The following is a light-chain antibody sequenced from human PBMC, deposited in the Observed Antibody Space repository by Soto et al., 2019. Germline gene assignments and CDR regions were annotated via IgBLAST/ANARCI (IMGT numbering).Light chain of an antibody. J-gene: IGKJ1*01. CDR3: QQSYSSPRT. V-gene: IGKV1-39*01. CDR1: QSISSY. CDR2: AAS. Sequence: DIQMTQSPSSLAASVGDRVTITCRASQSISSYLNWYQQKPVKAPKLLIYAASSLQSGVPSRFNSSGSGTDFPLTISSLQTEYFATYYCQQSYSSPRTFGQGTQVEIK.